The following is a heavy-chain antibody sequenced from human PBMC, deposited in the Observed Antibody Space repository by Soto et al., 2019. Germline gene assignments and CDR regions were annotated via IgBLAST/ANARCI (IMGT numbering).Heavy chain of an antibody. CDR1: GFTFSSYS. J-gene: IGHJ3*02. V-gene: IGHV3-21*01. Sequence: GGSLRLSCAASGFTFSSYSMNWVRQAPGKGLEWVSSISSSSSYIYYADSVKGRFTISRDNAKNSLYLQMNSLRAEDTAVYYCAREVKRENYGSGSYYTPNAFDIWGQGTMVTVSS. CDR3: AREVKRENYGSGSYYTPNAFDI. CDR2: ISSSSSYI. D-gene: IGHD3-10*01.